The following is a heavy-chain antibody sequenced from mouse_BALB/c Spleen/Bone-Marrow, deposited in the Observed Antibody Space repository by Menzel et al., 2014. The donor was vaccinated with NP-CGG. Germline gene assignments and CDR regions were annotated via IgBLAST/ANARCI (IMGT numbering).Heavy chain of an antibody. D-gene: IGHD4-1*01. CDR2: ISSGGSYT. CDR3: TGEDTNWDFDY. J-gene: IGHJ2*01. Sequence: EVKLVESGGGLVKPGGSLKLSCAASGFTFSSYTMSWVRQTPEKRLEWVATISSGGSYTYYPDSVKGRFTISRDNAKNTLYLQMSSLKSEDTAMYYYTGEDTNWDFDYWGQGTTLTVSS. CDR1: GFTFSSYT. V-gene: IGHV5-6-4*01.